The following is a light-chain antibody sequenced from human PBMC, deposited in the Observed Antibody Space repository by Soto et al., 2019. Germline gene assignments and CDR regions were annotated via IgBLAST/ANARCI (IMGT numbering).Light chain of an antibody. V-gene: IGKV3-20*01. CDR1: QSVSSSF. CDR3: QQYGSSPRT. J-gene: IGKJ1*01. Sequence: ENVLTQSPGTLSLSPGERATLSCRASQSVSSSFLAWYQQKPGQXHRLLIYGASSRATGIPDRFSGSGSGTDGTITISRLEPEDCEVYDGQQYGSSPRTFGQGTKVDI. CDR2: GAS.